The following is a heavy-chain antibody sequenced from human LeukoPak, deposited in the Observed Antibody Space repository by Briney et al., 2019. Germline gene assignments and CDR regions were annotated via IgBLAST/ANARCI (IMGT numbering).Heavy chain of an antibody. CDR1: GFTFSSYA. D-gene: IGHD6-19*01. V-gene: IGHV3-23*01. J-gene: IGHJ4*02. CDR3: AKALERWLDYSDY. Sequence: GGSLRLSCAASGFTFSSYAMNWVRQAPGKGLEWVSAIRGSGGSTYYADSVKGRFTISRDNSKNTLYLQMNSLRAEDTAVYYCAKALERWLDYSDYWGQGTLVTVSS. CDR2: IRGSGGST.